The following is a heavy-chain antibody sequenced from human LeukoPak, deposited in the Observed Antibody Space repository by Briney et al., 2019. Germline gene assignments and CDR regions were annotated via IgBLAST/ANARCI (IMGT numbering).Heavy chain of an antibody. CDR2: INSDGSST. V-gene: IGHV3-74*01. J-gene: IGHJ4*02. D-gene: IGHD6-13*01. CDR3: ARGAGTGAPSVY. Sequence: GGSLRLSCAASGFTFSSYWMHWVRQAPGKGLVWVSRINSDGSSTSYADSVKGRLTISRDNAKNTLYLQMNSLRAEDTAVYYCARGAGTGAPSVYWGQRTLVTVSS. CDR1: GFTFSSYW.